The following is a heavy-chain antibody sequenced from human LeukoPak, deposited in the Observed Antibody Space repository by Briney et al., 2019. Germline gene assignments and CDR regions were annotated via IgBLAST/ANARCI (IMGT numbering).Heavy chain of an antibody. D-gene: IGHD1-7*01. V-gene: IGHV4-59*12. CDR2: IYYSGST. Sequence: SETLSLTCTVSGGSISSYYWSWIRQPPGKGLEWIGYIYYSGSTNYNPSLKSRVTISVDTSKNQFSLKLSSVTAADTAVYYCARAGRTTPADIWGQGTMVTVSS. CDR1: GGSISSYY. J-gene: IGHJ3*02. CDR3: ARAGRTTPADI.